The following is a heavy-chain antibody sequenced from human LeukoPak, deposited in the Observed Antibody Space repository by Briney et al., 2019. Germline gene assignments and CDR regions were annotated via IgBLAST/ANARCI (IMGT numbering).Heavy chain of an antibody. V-gene: IGHV4-61*02. CDR2: IYTSGST. J-gene: IGHJ4*02. CDR1: GGSISSGSYY. Sequence: SETLSLTCTVSGGSISSGSYYWSWIRQPAGKGLEWIGRIYTSGSTNYNPSLKSRVTISVDTSNNQFSLKLSSVTAADTAVYYCARDSAAMVVFDYWGQGTLVTVSS. D-gene: IGHD5-18*01. CDR3: ARDSAAMVVFDY.